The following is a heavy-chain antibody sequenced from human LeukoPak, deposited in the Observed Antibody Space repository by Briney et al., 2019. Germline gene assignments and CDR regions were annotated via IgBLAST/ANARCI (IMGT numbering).Heavy chain of an antibody. V-gene: IGHV1-2*02. J-gene: IGHJ6*02. CDR2: INPNSGGT. Sequence: ASVKVSCKASGYTFTGYYMHWVRQAPGQGLEWMGWINPNSGGTNYAQKFQGRVTMTRDTSISTAYMELSRLRSDDTAVYYCARECQWLVRGGFDYYYYGMDVWGQGTTVTVSS. D-gene: IGHD6-19*01. CDR3: ARECQWLVRGGFDYYYYGMDV. CDR1: GYTFTGYY.